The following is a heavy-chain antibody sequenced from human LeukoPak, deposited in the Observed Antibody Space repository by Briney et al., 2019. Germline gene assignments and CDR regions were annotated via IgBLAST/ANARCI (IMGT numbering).Heavy chain of an antibody. J-gene: IGHJ6*02. CDR3: ARGAGAMDV. Sequence: PGGSLRLSCAASGLTFSNHWMSWVRQAPGKGLEWVANIKQDGSEKYYVDSVKGRFTISRDNANDSLYLQMNSLRVEDTAVYYRARGAGAMDVWSQGTTVTVSS. CDR2: IKQDGSEK. V-gene: IGHV3-7*05. CDR1: GLTFSNHW.